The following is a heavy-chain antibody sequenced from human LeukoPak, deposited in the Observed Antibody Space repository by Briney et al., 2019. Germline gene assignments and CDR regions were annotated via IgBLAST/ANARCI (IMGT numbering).Heavy chain of an antibody. CDR3: AKDRGRLDAFDI. CDR1: GFAFSSYA. V-gene: IGHV3-23*01. D-gene: IGHD1-14*01. J-gene: IGHJ3*02. Sequence: PGGSLRLSCAASGFAFSSYAMSWVRQAPGKGLEWVSAISGSGGSTYYADSVKGRFTISRDNSKNTLYLQMNSLRAEDTAVYYCAKDRGRLDAFDIWGQGTMVTVSS. CDR2: ISGSGGST.